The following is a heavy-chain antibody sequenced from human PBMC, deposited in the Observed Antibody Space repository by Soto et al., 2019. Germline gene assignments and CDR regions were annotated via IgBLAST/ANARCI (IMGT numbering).Heavy chain of an antibody. J-gene: IGHJ6*03. CDR3: ARVDIVVVVADQGNYYYMDV. D-gene: IGHD2-15*01. V-gene: IGHV4-31*03. CDR1: GGSISSGGYY. CDR2: IYYSGST. Sequence: SETLSLTCTVSGGSISSGGYYWSWIRQHPGKGLEWIGYIYYSGSTYYNPSLKSRVTISVDTSKNQFSLKLSSVTAADTAVYYCARVDIVVVVADQGNYYYMDVWGKGTTVTVSS.